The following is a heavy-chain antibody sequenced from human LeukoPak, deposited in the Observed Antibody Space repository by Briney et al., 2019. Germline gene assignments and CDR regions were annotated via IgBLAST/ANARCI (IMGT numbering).Heavy chain of an antibody. Sequence: SVKVSCKASGGTFSSYAISWVRQAPGQGLEWMGGIIPIFGTANYAQKFQGRVTITTDESTSTAYMELSSLRSEDTAVYYCARDRHITIFGVVISDAFDIWGQGTMVTVSS. V-gene: IGHV1-69*05. CDR3: ARDRHITIFGVVISDAFDI. J-gene: IGHJ3*02. CDR2: IIPIFGTA. CDR1: GGTFSSYA. D-gene: IGHD3-3*01.